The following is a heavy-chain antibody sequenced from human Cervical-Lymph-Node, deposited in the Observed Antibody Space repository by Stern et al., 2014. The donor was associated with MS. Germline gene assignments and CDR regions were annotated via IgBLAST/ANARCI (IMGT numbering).Heavy chain of an antibody. CDR2: VDPIDGST. CDR1: GYSFTSYS. Sequence: QVQLGQSGAEVKKPGASVKISCQASGYSFTSYSLHWVRLAPGHGLEWMGTVDPIDGSTSYPQKFQGRVTMTRDTSTSTVYMELSSLRSEDTAVYHCARDGIVVAISGAFDIWGQGTMVTVSS. CDR3: ARDGIVVAISGAFDI. V-gene: IGHV1-46*01. D-gene: IGHD2-21*01. J-gene: IGHJ3*02.